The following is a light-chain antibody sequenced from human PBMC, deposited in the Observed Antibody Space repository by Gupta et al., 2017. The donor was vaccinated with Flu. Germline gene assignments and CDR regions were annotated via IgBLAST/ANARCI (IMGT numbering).Light chain of an antibody. CDR1: SSDIGIYNY. V-gene: IGLV2-14*01. Sequence: QSALTHPASVSGSPGQSITIPCTGTSSDIGIYNYVSWYQQHPGKAPKLIIYEVSSRPSGVSNRFSGSKSGNSASLTISGLQDEDEADYYCSSDTNSDTWVFGGGTKLTVL. CDR2: EVS. CDR3: SSDTNSDTWV. J-gene: IGLJ3*02.